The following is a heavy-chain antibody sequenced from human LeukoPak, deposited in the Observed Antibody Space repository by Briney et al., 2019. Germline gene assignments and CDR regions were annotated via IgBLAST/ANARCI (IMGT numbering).Heavy chain of an antibody. CDR3: TREKTKSITIFGVVGTGRNYYYGMDV. D-gene: IGHD3-3*01. Sequence: GGSLRLSCTASGFTFGDYAMSWVRDAPGKGLEWVGFIRSKAYGGTTEYAASVKGRFTISRDDSKSIAYLQMNSLKTEDTAVYYCTREKTKSITIFGVVGTGRNYYYGMDVWGQGTTVTVSS. CDR1: GFTFGDYA. CDR2: IRSKAYGGTT. V-gene: IGHV3-49*04. J-gene: IGHJ6*02.